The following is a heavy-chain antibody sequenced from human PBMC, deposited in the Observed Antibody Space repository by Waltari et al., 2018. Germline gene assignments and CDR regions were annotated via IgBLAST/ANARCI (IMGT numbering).Heavy chain of an antibody. CDR2: INTAAGTT. D-gene: IGHD1-26*01. V-gene: IGHV1-46*01. Sequence: QVRLVQSGAEVKKPGASLKVSCEPSGYTFSNYYVHWVRQAPGQGLEWMGMINTAAGTTNYAPKFRGRVTMTRDTSTSTVYLDLSSLRSEDTAVYFCAREPPGATKGFDFWGQGTLVIVSS. J-gene: IGHJ4*02. CDR1: GYTFSNYY. CDR3: AREPPGATKGFDF.